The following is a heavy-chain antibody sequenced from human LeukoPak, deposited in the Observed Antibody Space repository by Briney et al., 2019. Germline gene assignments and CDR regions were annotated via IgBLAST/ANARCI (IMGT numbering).Heavy chain of an antibody. CDR1: GYTFTGYY. CDR2: INPKNAAT. V-gene: IGHV1-2*02. CDR3: ARTLYISAAPGGFDY. Sequence: GSVKVSCKASGYTFTGYYMHWVRQAPGQGLEWMGWINPKNAATNYGQRFQGRVTMTRDTSTGTVYMELNTLRSDDTAVYYCARTLYISAAPGGFDYWGQGTLVTVSS. D-gene: IGHD6-13*01. J-gene: IGHJ4*02.